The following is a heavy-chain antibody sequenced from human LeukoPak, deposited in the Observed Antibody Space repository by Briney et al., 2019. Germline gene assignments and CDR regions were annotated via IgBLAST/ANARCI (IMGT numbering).Heavy chain of an antibody. J-gene: IGHJ5*02. CDR2: IYGSDDKT. CDR3: AKTQGYYDA. V-gene: IGHV3-23*01. CDR1: GFTFSNYA. D-gene: IGHD2-15*01. Sequence: GGSLRLSCVASGFTFSNYAMSWVRQAPGKGQELVSGIYGSDDKTVYGDAMKGRFTISRDNSKNTLYLQMNSLRADDTAVYYCAKTQGYYDAWGQGALVTVSS.